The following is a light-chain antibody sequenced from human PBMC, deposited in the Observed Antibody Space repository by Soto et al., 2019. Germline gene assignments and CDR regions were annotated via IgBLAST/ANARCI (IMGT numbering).Light chain of an antibody. J-gene: IGLJ1*01. CDR2: GNS. CDR1: SSNIGAGYD. Sequence: QSVLTQPPSVSGAPGQRVTISCTGSSSNIGAGYDVHWYQQLPGTAPKILIYGNSNRPSGVPDRFSGSKSGTSASLAITGLQAEDEADYYCSSYTSSSTPFYVFGTGTKLTVL. V-gene: IGLV1-40*01. CDR3: SSYTSSSTPFYV.